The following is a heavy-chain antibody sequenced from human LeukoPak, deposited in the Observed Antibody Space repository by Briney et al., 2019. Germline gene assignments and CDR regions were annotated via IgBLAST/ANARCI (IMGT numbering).Heavy chain of an antibody. J-gene: IGHJ5*02. CDR3: ARGWGYSSSSGSPSMFDP. CDR2: INSDGSST. V-gene: IGHV3-74*01. CDR1: GFTFSSYW. D-gene: IGHD6-6*01. Sequence: PGGSLRLSCAASGFTFSSYWMHWVRQAPGKGLVWVLRINSDGSSTSYADSVKGRFTISRDNAKNTLYLQMNSLRAEDTAVYYCARGWGYSSSSGSPSMFDPWGQGTLVTVSS.